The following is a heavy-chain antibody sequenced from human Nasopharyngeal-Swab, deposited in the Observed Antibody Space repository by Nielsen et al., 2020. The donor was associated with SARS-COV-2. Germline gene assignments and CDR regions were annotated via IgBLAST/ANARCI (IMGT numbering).Heavy chain of an antibody. J-gene: IGHJ4*02. V-gene: IGHV1-3*01. CDR1: GYTFTSYA. CDR3: ARDITFGGVIAPYFDY. Sequence: ASVKVSCKASGYTFTSYAMHWVRQAPGQRLEWMGWINAGNGNTKYSQKFQGRVTITRDTSASTAYMELSSLRSEDTAVYYCARDITFGGVIAPYFDYWGQGTLVTVCS. D-gene: IGHD3-16*02. CDR2: INAGNGNT.